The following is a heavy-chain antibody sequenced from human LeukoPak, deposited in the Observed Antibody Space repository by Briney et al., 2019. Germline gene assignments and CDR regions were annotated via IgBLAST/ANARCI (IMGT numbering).Heavy chain of an antibody. J-gene: IGHJ4*02. Sequence: PGGSLRPSCAASGFTFSSYAMSWVRQAPGKGLEWVSAISGSGGSTYYADSVKGRFTISRDNSKNTLYLQMNSLRAEDTAVYYCAKAPVTTYGIYYFDYWGQGTLVTVSS. D-gene: IGHD4-17*01. CDR2: ISGSGGST. CDR3: AKAPVTTYGIYYFDY. V-gene: IGHV3-23*01. CDR1: GFTFSSYA.